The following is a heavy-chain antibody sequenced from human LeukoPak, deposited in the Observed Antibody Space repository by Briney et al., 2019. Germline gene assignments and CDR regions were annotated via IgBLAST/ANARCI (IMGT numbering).Heavy chain of an antibody. J-gene: IGHJ4*02. Sequence: KASGTLSLTCGVSGGSITSTNYWTWVRQPPGKGLEWIGEVNLQGSTNYNPSLMGRVAISVDMSENHISLQLTSVTAADPAVYYCAREGGPYRPLDYSGQGTLVTVSS. CDR2: VNLQGST. CDR1: GGSITSTNY. CDR3: AREGGPYRPLDY. V-gene: IGHV4-4*02.